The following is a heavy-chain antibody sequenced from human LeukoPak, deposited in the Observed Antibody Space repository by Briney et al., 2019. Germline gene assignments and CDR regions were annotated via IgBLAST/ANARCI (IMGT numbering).Heavy chain of an antibody. CDR2: ISSSGRTI. D-gene: IGHD1-1*01. CDR3: AREEEQLKRLGGPAYYYGMDV. J-gene: IGHJ6*02. Sequence: PGGALRLSCATSGFTFSDYYLSWLRQAPGKGLEVVSYISSSGRTIYYADSVEGRFTLFRNNAQNSLYLQINSLRAEDTAVYYCAREEEQLKRLGGPAYYYGMDVWGQGTTVTVSS. CDR1: GFTFSDYY. V-gene: IGHV3-11*01.